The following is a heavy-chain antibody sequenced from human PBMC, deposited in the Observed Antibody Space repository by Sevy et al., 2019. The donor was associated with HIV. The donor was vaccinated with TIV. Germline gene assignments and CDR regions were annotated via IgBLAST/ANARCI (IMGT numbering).Heavy chain of an antibody. D-gene: IGHD5-18*01. CDR1: GGSFSGYY. Sequence: SETLSLTCAVYGGSFSGYYWSWIRQPPGKGLEWIGEINHSGSTNYNPSLKSRVTISVDTSKNQFSLKLSSVTAADTAVYYCARGGDKDTAMAPYYFDYWGQGTLVTVSS. CDR2: INHSGST. CDR3: ARGGDKDTAMAPYYFDY. J-gene: IGHJ4*02. V-gene: IGHV4-34*01.